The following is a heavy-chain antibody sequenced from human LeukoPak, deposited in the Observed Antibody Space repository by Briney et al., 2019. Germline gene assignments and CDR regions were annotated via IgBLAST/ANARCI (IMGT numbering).Heavy chain of an antibody. CDR2: IRGSGGDT. CDR1: GFTFSDYY. D-gene: IGHD4-17*01. Sequence: GGSLRLSCAASGFTFSDYYMSWIRQGPGKGLEWVSAIRGSGGDTYYADSVKGRFTISRDNSKNMLYLQMYSLRDDDTAVYYCGRDPNGDYVGAFSFQRWGQGTLVTVSS. CDR3: GRDPNGDYVGAFSFQR. V-gene: IGHV3-23*01. J-gene: IGHJ1*01.